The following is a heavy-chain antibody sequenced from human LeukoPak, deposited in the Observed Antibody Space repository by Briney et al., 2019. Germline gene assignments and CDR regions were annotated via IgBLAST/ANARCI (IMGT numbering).Heavy chain of an antibody. V-gene: IGHV1-69*06. CDR3: ASTVTRGRYYYYMDV. D-gene: IGHD4-11*01. CDR1: GGTFSSYA. Sequence: GASVKVSCKASGGTFSSYAISWVRQAPGQGLEWMGGIIPIFGTANYAQKFQGRVTITADKSPSTAYMELSSLRSEDTAVYYCASTVTRGRYYYYMDVWGKGTTVTVSS. CDR2: IIPIFGTA. J-gene: IGHJ6*03.